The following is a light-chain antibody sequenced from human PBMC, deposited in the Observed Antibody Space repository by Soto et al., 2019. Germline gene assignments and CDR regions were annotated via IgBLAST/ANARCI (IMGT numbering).Light chain of an antibody. V-gene: IGKV3-15*01. J-gene: IGKJ2*01. CDR3: QQYEDWYT. Sequence: EIVMTQSPATLSVSPGARATLSCRASQSVRSELAWYQQKPGQAPRLLIYGASTRATGIPGRFSGSGSGTDFTLTIRSLQFEDFAVYYCQQYEDWYTFGQGTKLEI. CDR1: QSVRSE. CDR2: GAS.